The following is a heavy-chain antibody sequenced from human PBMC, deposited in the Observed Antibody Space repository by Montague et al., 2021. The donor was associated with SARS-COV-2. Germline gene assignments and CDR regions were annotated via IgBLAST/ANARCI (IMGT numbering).Heavy chain of an antibody. V-gene: IGHV4-59*01. CDR2: LCYSGNT. CDR3: ATTPSYRSGWSLDY. J-gene: IGHJ4*02. Sequence: SETLSLTCSGFGGSNSGDDWRWIRLNPSNRREWYGHLCYSGNTTYKPSLKSRVTMSVDTSKNQFSLKLSSVTAAGTAVYYCATTPSYRSGWSLDYWGQGTLVTVSS. D-gene: IGHD6-19*01. CDR1: GGSNSGDD.